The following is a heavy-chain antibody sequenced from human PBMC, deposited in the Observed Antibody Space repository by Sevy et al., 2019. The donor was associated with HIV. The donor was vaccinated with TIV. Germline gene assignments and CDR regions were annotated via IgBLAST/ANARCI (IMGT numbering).Heavy chain of an antibody. D-gene: IGHD2-8*01. CDR2: LSFGCGEI. J-gene: IGHJ4*02. CDR3: ARXXCTKPXEY. V-gene: IGHV3-23*01. Sequence: GGSLRLSCAAXGFTFSKYSMSWVRQPPGKGLGWVSTLSFGCGEINYADSVKGRFTISRDNSKSSVYLQMNNLRPEDXAVYYCARXXCTKPXEYWGQGTLVTVSS. CDR1: GFTFSKYS.